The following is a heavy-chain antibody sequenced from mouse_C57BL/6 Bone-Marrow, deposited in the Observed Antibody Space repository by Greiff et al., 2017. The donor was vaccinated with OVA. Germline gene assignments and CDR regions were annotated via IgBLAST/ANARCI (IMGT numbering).Heavy chain of an antibody. D-gene: IGHD2-5*01. CDR1: GYTFTSYW. V-gene: IGHV1-52*01. CDR3: ARQGYSNFAWFAY. J-gene: IGHJ3*01. CDR2: IDPSDSET. Sequence: VQLQQPGAELVRPGSSVKLSCKASGYTFTSYWMHWVKQRPIQGLEWIGNIDPSDSETHSNQKFKDKATLTVDKSSSTAYMQLSSLTSEDSAVYYCARQGYSNFAWFAYWGQGTLVTVSA.